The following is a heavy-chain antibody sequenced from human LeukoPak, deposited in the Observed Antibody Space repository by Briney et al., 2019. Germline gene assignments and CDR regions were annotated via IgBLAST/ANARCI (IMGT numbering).Heavy chain of an antibody. Sequence: GSLRLSCAASGFTFSSYAMSWVRQAPGKGLEWVSAISGSGGSIYYADSVKGRFTISRDNSKNTLYLQMNSLRAEDTAVYYCAKVGEVNYYGSGSYPFDPWGQGTLVTVSS. J-gene: IGHJ5*02. CDR3: AKVGEVNYYGSGSYPFDP. D-gene: IGHD3-10*01. V-gene: IGHV3-23*01. CDR2: ISGSGGSI. CDR1: GFTFSSYA.